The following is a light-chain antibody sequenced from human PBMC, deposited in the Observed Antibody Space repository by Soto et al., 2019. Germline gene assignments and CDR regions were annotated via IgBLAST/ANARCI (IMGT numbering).Light chain of an antibody. V-gene: IGLV2-11*01. CDR2: DVS. J-gene: IGLJ1*01. CDR3: CSYAGSYIYV. CDR1: SLAVGGYNY. Sequence: HSSLPPPRSVSGSHGQSATISCTATSLAVGGYNYVSWYQQHPGKAPKIIIYDVSQRPSGVPDRFSASRSGNTASLTISGLQAEDEADYYCCSYAGSYIYVFATETKITIL.